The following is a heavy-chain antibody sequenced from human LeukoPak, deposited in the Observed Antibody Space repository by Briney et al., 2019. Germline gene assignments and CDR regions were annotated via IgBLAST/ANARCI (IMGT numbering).Heavy chain of an antibody. J-gene: IGHJ4*02. Sequence: GESLKISCQGSGYSFTSYWIGWVRQMPGKGLEWMGIIYPSDSDTTYSPSFQGQVTISADKSISTAYLQWSSLKASDTAMYYCARHGRVDGYNNFDYWGQGTLVTVSS. V-gene: IGHV5-51*01. CDR3: ARHGRVDGYNNFDY. D-gene: IGHD5-24*01. CDR2: IYPSDSDT. CDR1: GYSFTSYW.